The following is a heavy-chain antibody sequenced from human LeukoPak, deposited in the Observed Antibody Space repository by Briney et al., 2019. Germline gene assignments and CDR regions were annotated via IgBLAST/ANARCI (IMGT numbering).Heavy chain of an antibody. D-gene: IGHD3-3*01. J-gene: IGHJ6*04. CDR2: MNPNSGNT. V-gene: IGHV1-8*03. CDR1: GGTFSSYA. CDR3: ASFLEWFNVDV. Sequence: ASVKVSCKASGGTFSSYAINWVRQATGQGLEWMGWMNPNSGNTGYAQKFQGRVTITRNTSISTAYMELSSLRSEDTAVYYCASFLEWFNVDVWGKGTTVTVSS.